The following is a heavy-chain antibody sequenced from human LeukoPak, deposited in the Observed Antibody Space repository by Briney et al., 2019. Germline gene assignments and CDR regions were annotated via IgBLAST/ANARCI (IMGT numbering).Heavy chain of an antibody. Sequence: ETLSLTCTVSGGSISSGGYYWSRIRQAPGRGLEWVSGISDYGRTTYYADSVKGRFTVSRDNSRNTAYLQMNGLRAEDTAIYFCSIDRERDDSSRVFWGQGTLVTVSS. CDR3: SIDRERDDSSRVF. CDR2: ISDYGRTT. J-gene: IGHJ4*02. CDR1: GGSISSGGYY. D-gene: IGHD6-13*01. V-gene: IGHV3-23*01.